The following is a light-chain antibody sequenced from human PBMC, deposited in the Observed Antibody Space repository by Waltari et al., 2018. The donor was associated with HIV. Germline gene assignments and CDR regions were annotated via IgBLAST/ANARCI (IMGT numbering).Light chain of an antibody. J-gene: IGLJ1*01. Sequence: NFMLTQPHSVSESPGKTVTISCARSSGSIASNHVQWYQQRPGSAPTPVIYEANQRPSGVPDRFSGSIDSSSNSASLTISELKTEDEADYYCQSYDSANPCIFGTGTRVTVL. V-gene: IGLV6-57*03. CDR1: SGSIASNH. CDR2: EAN. CDR3: QSYDSANPCI.